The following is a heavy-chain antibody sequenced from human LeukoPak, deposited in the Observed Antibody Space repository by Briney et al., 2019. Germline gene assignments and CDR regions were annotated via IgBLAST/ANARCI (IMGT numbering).Heavy chain of an antibody. J-gene: IGHJ4*02. V-gene: IGHV3-23*01. CDR3: AKDRIVAVAGHFDY. Sequence: PGGSLRLSCAASGFTFSSYAMSWVRQAPGKGLEWVSAISGSGGSTYYADSVKGRFTISRDNYKNTLYLKMNSLRAEDTAVYYCAKDRIVAVAGHFDYWGQGTLVTVSS. D-gene: IGHD6-19*01. CDR1: GFTFSSYA. CDR2: ISGSGGST.